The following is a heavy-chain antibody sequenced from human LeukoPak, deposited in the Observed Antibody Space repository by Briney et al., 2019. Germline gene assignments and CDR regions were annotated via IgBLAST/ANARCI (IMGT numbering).Heavy chain of an antibody. Sequence: PGGSLRLSCAASGFTFSSYAMSWVRQAPGKGLEWVSTINGGGVNTHYADSVGGRFTISRDNSKNTLFLQMNSLRDEDTAVYYCVKDLYSNYGPADYWGQGTLVTVSS. V-gene: IGHV3-23*01. CDR2: INGGGVNT. D-gene: IGHD4-11*01. J-gene: IGHJ4*02. CDR3: VKDLYSNYGPADY. CDR1: GFTFSSYA.